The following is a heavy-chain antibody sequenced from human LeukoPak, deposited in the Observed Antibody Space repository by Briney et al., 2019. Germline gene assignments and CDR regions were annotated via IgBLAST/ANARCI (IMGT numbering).Heavy chain of an antibody. Sequence: SETLSPTCTVSGGSISSGDYYWSWIRQPPGKGLEWIGYIYYSGSTYYNPSLKSRVTISVDTSKNQFPLKLSSVTAADTAVYYCARGLQYYYDRYYFDYWGQGTLVTVSS. CDR1: GGSISSGDYY. CDR3: ARGLQYYYDRYYFDY. D-gene: IGHD3-22*01. V-gene: IGHV4-30-4*08. CDR2: IYYSGST. J-gene: IGHJ4*02.